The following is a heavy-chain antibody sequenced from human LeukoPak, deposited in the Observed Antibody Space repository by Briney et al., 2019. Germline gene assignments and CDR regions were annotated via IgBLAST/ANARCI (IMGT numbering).Heavy chain of an antibody. J-gene: IGHJ3*02. D-gene: IGHD6-6*01. Sequence: GGSLRLSCAASGFTFSSYAMHWVRQAPGKGLEWVAVISYDGSNKYYADSVKGRFTISRDNSKNSLYLQMNSLRAEDTAVYYCAREYSSSSGRAFDIWGQGTMVTVSS. CDR1: GFTFSSYA. CDR3: AREYSSSSGRAFDI. CDR2: ISYDGSNK. V-gene: IGHV3-30-3*01.